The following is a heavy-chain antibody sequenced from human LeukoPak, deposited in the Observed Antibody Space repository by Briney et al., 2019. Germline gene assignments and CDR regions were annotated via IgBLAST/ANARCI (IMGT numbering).Heavy chain of an antibody. J-gene: IGHJ4*02. CDR3: ARRYHDILTGLYYFDY. V-gene: IGHV7-4-1*02. D-gene: IGHD3-9*01. Sequence: ASVKVSCKASGYTFTSYAMNWVRQAPGQGLEWMGWINTNTGNPTYAQGFTGRFVFSLDTSVSTAYLQISSLKAEDTAVYYCARRYHDILTGLYYFDYRGQGTLVTVSS. CDR2: INTNTGNP. CDR1: GYTFTSYA.